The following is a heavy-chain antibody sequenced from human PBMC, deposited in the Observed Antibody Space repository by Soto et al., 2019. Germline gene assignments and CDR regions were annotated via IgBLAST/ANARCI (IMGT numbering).Heavy chain of an antibody. D-gene: IGHD2-8*01. J-gene: IGHJ5*02. Sequence: EVQLLESGGGLVQPGGSLRLSCAASGFSFQTYTMEWLRQPPGKGLEWVSSITISGNYIYYADSVKGRFTISRDNGRNSVYLQMNSLRAEDTAVYYCAKVGVLRTNFRWFDLWGQGTLVTVSS. V-gene: IGHV3-21*01. CDR3: AKVGVLRTNFRWFDL. CDR1: GFSFQTYT. CDR2: ITISGNYI.